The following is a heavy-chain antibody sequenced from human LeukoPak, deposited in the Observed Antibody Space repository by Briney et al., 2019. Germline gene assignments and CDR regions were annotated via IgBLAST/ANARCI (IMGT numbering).Heavy chain of an antibody. CDR2: ISAYNGNT. D-gene: IGHD2-2*01. CDR3: ARDVLYCSSTSCPRPSYYYYGMDV. CDR1: GYTFTSYG. Sequence: ASVKVSCKASGYTFTSYGISWVRQAPGQGLEWMGWISAYNGNTNYAQKLQGRVTMTTDTSTSTAYMELRSLRSDDTAVYYCARDVLYCSSTSCPRPSYYYYGMDVWGQGTTVTVSS. J-gene: IGHJ6*02. V-gene: IGHV1-18*01.